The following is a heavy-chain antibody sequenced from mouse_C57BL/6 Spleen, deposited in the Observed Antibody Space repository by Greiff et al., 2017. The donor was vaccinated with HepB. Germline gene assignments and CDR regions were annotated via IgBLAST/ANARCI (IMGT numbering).Heavy chain of an antibody. V-gene: IGHV1-80*01. CDR3: ARLNGPYYFDY. CDR1: GYAFSSYW. CDR2: IYPGDGDT. Sequence: VQLQESGAELVKPGASVKISCKASGYAFSSYWMNWVKQRPGKGLEWIGQIYPGDGDTNYNGKFKGKAYMQLSSLTSEDSAVYFCARLNGPYYFDYWGQGTTLTVSS. J-gene: IGHJ2*01.